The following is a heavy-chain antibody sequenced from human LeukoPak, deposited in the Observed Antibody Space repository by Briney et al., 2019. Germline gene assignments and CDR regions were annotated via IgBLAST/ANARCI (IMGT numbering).Heavy chain of an antibody. D-gene: IGHD6-13*01. CDR3: ARRWGSSWSAFYYYYYMDV. CDR1: GYTFTSYY. CDR2: INPSGGST. J-gene: IGHJ6*03. Sequence: ASVKVSCKASGYTFTSYYMHWVRQAPGQGLEWMGIINPSGGSTSYAQKFQGRVTMTRDTSTSTAYMELRSLRSDDTAVYYCARRWGSSWSAFYYYYYMDVWGKGTTVTVSS. V-gene: IGHV1-46*01.